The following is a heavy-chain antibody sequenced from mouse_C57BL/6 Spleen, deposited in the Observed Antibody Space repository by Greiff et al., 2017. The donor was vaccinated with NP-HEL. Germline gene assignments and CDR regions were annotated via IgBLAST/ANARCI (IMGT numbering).Heavy chain of an antibody. CDR1: GFTFSDAW. Sequence: EVHLVESGGGLVQPGGSMKLSCAASGFTFSDAWMDWVRQSPEKGLEWVAEIRNKANNHATYYAESVKGRFTISRDDSKSSVYLQMNSLRAEDTGIYYCVYYGSSYEEDAMDYWGQGTSVTVSS. V-gene: IGHV6-6*01. CDR2: IRNKANNHAT. J-gene: IGHJ4*01. CDR3: VYYGSSYEEDAMDY. D-gene: IGHD1-1*01.